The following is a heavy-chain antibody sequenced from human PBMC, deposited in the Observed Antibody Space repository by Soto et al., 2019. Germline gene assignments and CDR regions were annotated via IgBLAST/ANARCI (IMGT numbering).Heavy chain of an antibody. D-gene: IGHD2-15*01. CDR2: IIPIFGTA. J-gene: IGHJ6*02. CDR3: ARRPAHCSGGSCYSPEPYYYGMDV. Sequence: ASVKVSCKASGGTFSSYAISWVRQAPGQGLEWMGGIIPIFGTANYAQKFQGRVTVTADESTSTAYMELSSLRSEDTAVYYCARRPAHCSGGSCYSPEPYYYGMDVWGQGTTVTVSS. V-gene: IGHV1-69*13. CDR1: GGTFSSYA.